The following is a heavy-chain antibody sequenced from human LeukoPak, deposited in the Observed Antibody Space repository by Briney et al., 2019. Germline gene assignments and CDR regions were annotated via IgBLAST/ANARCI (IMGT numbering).Heavy chain of an antibody. Sequence: SETLSLTCAVYGEYFSGNYWNWIRQPPGKGLEWIGEINHSGSTNYNPPLKSRVTISVDTSKNQFSLKLSSVTAADTAVYYCARIEPGRLGFDYWGQGTLVTVSS. CDR2: INHSGST. CDR1: GEYFSGNY. J-gene: IGHJ4*02. D-gene: IGHD3-16*01. CDR3: ARIEPGRLGFDY. V-gene: IGHV4-34*01.